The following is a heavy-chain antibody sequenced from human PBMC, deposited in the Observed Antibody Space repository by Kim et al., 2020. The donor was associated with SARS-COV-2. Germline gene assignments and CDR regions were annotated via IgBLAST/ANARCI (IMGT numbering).Heavy chain of an antibody. CDR2: ISGSGGST. CDR3: AKGRTDTLAAREFDY. V-gene: IGHV3-23*01. D-gene: IGHD6-6*01. Sequence: GGSLRLSCAASGFTFSSYAMSWVRQAPGKGLEWVSAISGSGGSTYYADSVKGRFTISRDNSKNTLYLQMNSLRAEDTAVYYCAKGRTDTLAAREFDYWGQGTLVTVSS. CDR1: GFTFSSYA. J-gene: IGHJ4*02.